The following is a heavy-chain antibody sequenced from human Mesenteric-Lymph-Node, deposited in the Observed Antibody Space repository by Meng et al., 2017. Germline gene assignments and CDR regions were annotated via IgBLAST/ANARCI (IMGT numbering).Heavy chain of an antibody. V-gene: IGHV2-5*02. D-gene: IGHD3-22*01. CDR3: AHRRITMIVVGSGAFDI. CDR1: GFSLSTSGVG. CDR2: IYWDDDK. J-gene: IGHJ3*02. Sequence: SGPTLVKPTQTLTLTCTFSGFSLSTSGVGVGWIRQPPGKALEWLALIYWDDDKRYSPSLKSRLTITKDTSKNQVVLTMTNMDPVDTATYYCAHRRITMIVVGSGAFDIWGQGKKVNVSS.